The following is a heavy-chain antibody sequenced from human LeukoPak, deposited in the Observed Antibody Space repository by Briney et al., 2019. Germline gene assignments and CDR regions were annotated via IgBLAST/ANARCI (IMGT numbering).Heavy chain of an antibody. CDR2: ISGGGSNT. D-gene: IGHD6-19*01. CDR3: SKRAGALPWRMIAVACTRFDY. V-gene: IGHV3-43*02. Sequence: GGSLRLSCAAAAFTCDDFAMHWVRQAPGKGWVWVSLISGGGSNTAYADSGKGPFTTDKDTSKNSMYLQMNRLKTKAMDFYECSKRAGALPWRMIAVACTRFDYWRQGTRVTVPS. J-gene: IGHJ4*02. CDR1: AFTCDDFA.